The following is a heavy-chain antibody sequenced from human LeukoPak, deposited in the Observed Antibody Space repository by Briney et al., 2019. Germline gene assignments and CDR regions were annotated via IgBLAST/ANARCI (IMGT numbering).Heavy chain of an antibody. D-gene: IGHD6-13*01. J-gene: IGHJ4*02. V-gene: IGHV3-23*01. CDR3: AKDRARAAAGFFDF. CDR2: ISAGGGTI. Sequence: GGTLRLSCAASGFTFSSYDMSWVRQAPGEGLEWVSGISAGGGTIYYTDSVKGRLTISRDNSKNTLDLQMNSLRAEDTAVYYCAKDRARAAAGFFDFWGQGTLVTVSS. CDR1: GFTFSSYD.